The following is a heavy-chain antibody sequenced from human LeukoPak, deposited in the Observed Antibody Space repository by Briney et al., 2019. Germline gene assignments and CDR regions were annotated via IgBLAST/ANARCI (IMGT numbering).Heavy chain of an antibody. J-gene: IGHJ6*02. CDR2: IYHSGST. CDR3: ARDRKGSYYYYYGMDV. V-gene: IGHV4-30-2*01. Sequence: SETLSLTCAVSGGSISSGGYSWSWIRQPPGKGLEWIGYIYHSGSTNYNPSLKSRVTISVDTSKNQFSLKLSSVTAADTAVYYCARDRKGSYYYYYGMDVWGQGTTVTVSS. CDR1: GGSISSGGYS.